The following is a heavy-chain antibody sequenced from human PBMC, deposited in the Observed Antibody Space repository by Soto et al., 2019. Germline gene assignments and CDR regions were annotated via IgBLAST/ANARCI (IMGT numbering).Heavy chain of an antibody. CDR3: ARRTRNYHDSSGYYLIDY. J-gene: IGHJ4*02. Sequence: SVKVSCKASGGTFSSYAISWVRQAPGQGLEWMGGIIPIFGTANYAQKFQGRVTITADESTSTAYMELSSLRSEDTAVYYCARRTRNYHDSSGYYLIDYWGQGTLVTVSS. D-gene: IGHD3-22*01. CDR1: GGTFSSYA. V-gene: IGHV1-69*13. CDR2: IIPIFGTA.